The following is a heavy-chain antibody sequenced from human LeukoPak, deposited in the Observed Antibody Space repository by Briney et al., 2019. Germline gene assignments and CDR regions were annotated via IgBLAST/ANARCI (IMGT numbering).Heavy chain of an antibody. CDR2: INPNFGST. CDR1: GYTFTSYY. V-gene: IGHV1-46*01. CDR3: ARDPFDYYGSGSYRYYYGMDV. D-gene: IGHD3-10*01. J-gene: IGHJ6*02. Sequence: ASVKVSCKASGYTFTSYYMHWVRQAPGQGLEWMGIINPNFGSTTYAQKFQGRVTMTSDTSTSTVYMELSSLRSEDTAVYYCARDPFDYYGSGSYRYYYGMDVWGQGTTVTVSS.